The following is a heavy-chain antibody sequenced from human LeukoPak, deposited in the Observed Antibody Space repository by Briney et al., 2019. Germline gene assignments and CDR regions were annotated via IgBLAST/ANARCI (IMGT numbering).Heavy chain of an antibody. Sequence: GSLRLSCAASGFTFNNHGMSWVRQPPGKGLEWIGEIYHSGSTNYNPSLKSRVTISVDKSKNQFSLKLSSVTAADTAVYYCARVPYSSSWPGFDPWGQGTLVTVSS. D-gene: IGHD6-13*01. V-gene: IGHV4-4*02. CDR2: IYHSGST. CDR1: GFTFNNHGM. CDR3: ARVPYSSSWPGFDP. J-gene: IGHJ5*02.